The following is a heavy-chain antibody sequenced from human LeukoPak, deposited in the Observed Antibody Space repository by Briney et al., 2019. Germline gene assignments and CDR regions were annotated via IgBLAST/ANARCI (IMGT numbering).Heavy chain of an antibody. D-gene: IGHD1-26*01. Sequence: GGSLRLSCAASGFTFSSYGMHWVRQAPGKGLEWVAVISYDGSNKYYGDSAKGRFTISRDNSKNTLSLQMNSLRPEDTAVYYCAKGSHSGSYFGTSLLDYWGQGTLVAVSS. J-gene: IGHJ4*02. V-gene: IGHV3-30*18. CDR3: AKGSHSGSYFGTSLLDY. CDR1: GFTFSSYG. CDR2: ISYDGSNK.